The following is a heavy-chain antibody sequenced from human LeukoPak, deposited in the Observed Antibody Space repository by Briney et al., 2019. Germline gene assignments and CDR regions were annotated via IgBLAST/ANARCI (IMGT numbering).Heavy chain of an antibody. CDR2: ISGSGDTT. Sequence: PGGSLRPSCAASGLTFYSYGMSWVRQAPGKGLEWVSGISGSGDTTYYADSVKGRFTISRDNSKNTLYLQMNSLRVEDTAVYYCAKGHSAHGTGFDCWGQGTLVAVSS. CDR3: AKGHSAHGTGFDC. CDR1: GLTFYSYG. V-gene: IGHV3-23*01. D-gene: IGHD1-14*01. J-gene: IGHJ4*02.